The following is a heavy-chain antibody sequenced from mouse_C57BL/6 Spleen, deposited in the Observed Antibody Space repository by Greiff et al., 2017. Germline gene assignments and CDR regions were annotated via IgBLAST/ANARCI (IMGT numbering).Heavy chain of an antibody. CDR2: IDPSDSET. J-gene: IGHJ4*01. Sequence: QVQLKQPGAELVRPGSSVKLSCKASGYTFTSYWMHWVKQRPIQGLEWIGNIDPSDSETHYNQKFKDKATLTVDKSSSTAYMQLSSLTSEDSAVYYCARDDGYFMDYWGQGTSVTVSS. V-gene: IGHV1-52*01. D-gene: IGHD2-3*01. CDR3: ARDDGYFMDY. CDR1: GYTFTSYW.